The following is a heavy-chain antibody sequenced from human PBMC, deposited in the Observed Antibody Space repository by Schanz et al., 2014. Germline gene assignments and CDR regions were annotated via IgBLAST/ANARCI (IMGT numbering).Heavy chain of an antibody. Sequence: EVHLLESGGGLVQPGGSLRLSCAASGFTFSSYAINWVRQAPGRGLEWVSIISGSSRTIYYADSMKGRFTVSRDNAENALYLQMNSLRAEDTGLYFCARGGSGSHYRLDYWGQGTLVTVSS. J-gene: IGHJ4*02. CDR1: GFTFSSYA. CDR2: ISGSSRTI. D-gene: IGHD1-26*01. V-gene: IGHV3-48*01. CDR3: ARGGSGSHYRLDY.